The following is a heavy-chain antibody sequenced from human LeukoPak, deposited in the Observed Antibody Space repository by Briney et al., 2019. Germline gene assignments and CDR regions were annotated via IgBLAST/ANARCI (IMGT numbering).Heavy chain of an antibody. CDR2: ISWNSGSI. D-gene: IGHD5-24*01. V-gene: IGHV3-9*03. CDR1: GFTFSSYR. J-gene: IGHJ3*02. CDR3: AKEATITRGKRIGAFDI. Sequence: GGSLRLSCAASGFTFSSYRMNWVRQAPGKGLEWVSGISWNSGSIGYADSVKGRFTISRDNAKNSLYLQMNSLRAEDMALYYCAKEATITRGKRIGAFDIWGQGTMVTVSS.